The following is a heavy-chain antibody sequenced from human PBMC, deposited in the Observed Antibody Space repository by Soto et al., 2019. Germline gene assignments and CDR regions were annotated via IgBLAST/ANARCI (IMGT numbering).Heavy chain of an antibody. J-gene: IGHJ4*02. Sequence: GGSLRLSCAASGFTFSSYAMSWVRQAPGKGLEWVSAISGSGGSTYYADSVKGRFTISRDNSKNTLYLQMNSLRAEDTAVYYCAKDYGRFLEWLVDYWGQGTLVTVSS. CDR2: ISGSGGST. CDR1: GFTFSSYA. D-gene: IGHD3-3*01. V-gene: IGHV3-23*01. CDR3: AKDYGRFLEWLVDY.